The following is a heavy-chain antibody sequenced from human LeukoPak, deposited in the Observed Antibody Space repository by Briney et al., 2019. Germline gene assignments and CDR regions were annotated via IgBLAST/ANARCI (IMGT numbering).Heavy chain of an antibody. CDR2: IYYSGST. CDR1: GGSISSSSYY. D-gene: IGHD4-17*01. CDR3: ARAAGGYGADY. V-gene: IGHV4-39*01. J-gene: IGHJ4*02. Sequence: PSETLSLTCTVSGGSISSSSYYWGWIRQPPGKGLEWIGSIYYSGSTYYNPSLKSRVTISVDTSKNQFSLKLSSVTAADTAVYYCARAAGGYGADYWGQGTLVTASS.